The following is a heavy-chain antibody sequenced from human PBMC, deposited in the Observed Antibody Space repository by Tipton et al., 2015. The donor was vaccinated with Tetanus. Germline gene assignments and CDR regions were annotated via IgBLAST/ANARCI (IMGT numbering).Heavy chain of an antibody. CDR2: IFYTGSR. CDR1: GVSIRSSTYF. V-gene: IGHV4-39*01. Sequence: LRLSCAVSGVSIRSSTYFWGWIRQPPGKGLEWIGHIFYTGSRHYNPSLESRVTISLDTSKNRFSLKLTSVTAADAAVYYCARPSTTVTPRAFDVWGQGTMVTVSS. CDR3: ARPSTTVTPRAFDV. D-gene: IGHD4-17*01. J-gene: IGHJ3*01.